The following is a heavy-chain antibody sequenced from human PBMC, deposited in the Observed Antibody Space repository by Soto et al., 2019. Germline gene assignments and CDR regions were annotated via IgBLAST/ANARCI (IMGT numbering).Heavy chain of an antibody. J-gene: IGHJ4*02. CDR2: ISDDGTNK. D-gene: IGHD2-21*02. CDR1: GFTFSSFA. CDR3: ARRLTTTVTAMGY. Sequence: PGGSLRLSCKGSGFTFSSFAIQWVRQAPGKGLVWVAAISDDGTNKYTADSVKGRFTISRDNSRNTVYLQVNSLRIEDTAVYYCARRLTTTVTAMGYWGQGTPVTVSS. V-gene: IGHV3-30*04.